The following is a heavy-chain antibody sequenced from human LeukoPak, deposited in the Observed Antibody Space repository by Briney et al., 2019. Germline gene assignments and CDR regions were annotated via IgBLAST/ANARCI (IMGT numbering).Heavy chain of an antibody. D-gene: IGHD6-13*01. CDR2: INPNSGGT. CDR1: GYTLTELS. J-gene: IGHJ4*02. Sequence: GASVKVSCKVSGYTLTELSMHWVRQAPGQGLEWMGWINPNSGGTNYAQKFQGRVTMTRDTSISTAYMELSRLRSDDTAVYYCAREVAAGSFDYWGQGTLATASS. CDR3: AREVAAGSFDY. V-gene: IGHV1-2*02.